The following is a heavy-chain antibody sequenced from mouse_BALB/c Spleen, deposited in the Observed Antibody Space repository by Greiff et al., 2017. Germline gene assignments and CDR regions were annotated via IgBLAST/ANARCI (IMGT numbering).Heavy chain of an antibody. D-gene: IGHD2-4*01. Sequence: QVQLQQPGAELVKPGASVKLSCKASGYTFTSFYMYWVKQRPGQGLEWIGWIYPGDGSTKYNEKFKGKATLTADKSSSTAYMQLSSLTSENSAVYFCAREGVYDYMDYWGQGTSVTVSS. CDR3: AREGVYDYMDY. CDR2: IYPGDGST. V-gene: IGHV1S56*01. J-gene: IGHJ4*01. CDR1: GYTFTSFY.